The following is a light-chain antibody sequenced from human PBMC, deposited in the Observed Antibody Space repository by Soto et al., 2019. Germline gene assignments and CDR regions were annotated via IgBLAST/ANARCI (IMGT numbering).Light chain of an antibody. CDR3: QQYYSPPLI. V-gene: IGKV4-1*01. Sequence: DIVMTQSPDSLAVSLGERATINCKSSQSVLYSSNNKNYLAWYQQKPGQPPKVLIYWASTRESGVPDRFSGGGSGTDFTLTISSLQAEDVAVYYCQQYYSPPLIFGGGTKVEIK. CDR1: QSVLYSSNNKNY. J-gene: IGKJ4*01. CDR2: WAS.